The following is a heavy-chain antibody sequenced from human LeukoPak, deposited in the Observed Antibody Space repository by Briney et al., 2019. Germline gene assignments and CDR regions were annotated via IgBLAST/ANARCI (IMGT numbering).Heavy chain of an antibody. J-gene: IGHJ5*01. CDR2: IHYSGST. Sequence: SETLSLTCSVSGGSITSHFWSWIRQPPGKGLEWIGYIHYSGSTNYNPSLKSRVTISPDTSKNQLFLKLNSVTAADTAVYYCARLVWLGESPGSWFDSWGQGTLVTVSS. CDR3: ARLVWLGESPGSWFDS. D-gene: IGHD3-10*01. V-gene: IGHV4-59*11. CDR1: GGSITSHF.